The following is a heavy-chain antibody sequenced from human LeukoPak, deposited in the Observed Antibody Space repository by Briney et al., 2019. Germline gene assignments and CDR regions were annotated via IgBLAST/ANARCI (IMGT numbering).Heavy chain of an antibody. CDR1: GDTFTNYA. Sequence: VASVKVSCKASGDTFTNYAISWVRQAPGQGLEWVGGIIPVFGTVKYAQKLQGRVTITTDESTSTVYMELSSLRSEDTAVYYCARANSAYYDSGSFYSPGYWGRGTLVTVSS. D-gene: IGHD3-10*01. J-gene: IGHJ4*02. CDR3: ARANSAYYDSGSFYSPGY. V-gene: IGHV1-69*05. CDR2: IIPVFGTV.